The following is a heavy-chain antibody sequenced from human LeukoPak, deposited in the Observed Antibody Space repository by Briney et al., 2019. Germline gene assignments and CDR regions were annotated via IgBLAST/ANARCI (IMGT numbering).Heavy chain of an antibody. CDR2: ISGSGGST. Sequence: PGGSLRLSCAASGFTFSNYAMSWVRQAPGKGLEWVSAISGSGGSTYYTDSVKGRFTISRDNSKNTLYLQMNSLRAEDTAVYYCAKGADRPNGGWADHWGQGTLVTVSP. CDR1: GFTFSNYA. CDR3: AKGADRPNGGWADH. V-gene: IGHV3-23*01. D-gene: IGHD2-8*01. J-gene: IGHJ4*02.